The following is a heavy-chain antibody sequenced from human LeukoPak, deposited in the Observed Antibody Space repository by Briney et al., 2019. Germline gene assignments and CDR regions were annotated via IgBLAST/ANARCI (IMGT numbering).Heavy chain of an antibody. CDR3: APVVPTADFDY. J-gene: IGHJ4*02. D-gene: IGHD2-2*01. CDR1: GFSVITNY. CDR2: IYSGGAT. V-gene: IGHV3-53*01. Sequence: PGGSLRLSCAASGFSVITNYMTWVRQAPGKGLEWVSVIYSGGATYYADSVKGRFTISRDNFKKTLFVQINSLRVEDTAVYYCAPVVPTADFDYWGQGTLVTVSS.